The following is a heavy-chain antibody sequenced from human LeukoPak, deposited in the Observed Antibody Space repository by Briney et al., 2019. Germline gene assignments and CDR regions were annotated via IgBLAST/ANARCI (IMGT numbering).Heavy chain of an antibody. D-gene: IGHD6-19*01. CDR2: ISGSGGST. Sequence: GGSLRLSCAAPGFTFSSYAMSWVRQAPGKGLEWVSAISGSGGSTYYADSVKGRFTISRDNSKNTLYLQMNSLRAEDTAVYYCAKNPGPGIAVAGTLDVWGKGTTVTVSS. J-gene: IGHJ6*04. CDR1: GFTFSSYA. CDR3: AKNPGPGIAVAGTLDV. V-gene: IGHV3-23*01.